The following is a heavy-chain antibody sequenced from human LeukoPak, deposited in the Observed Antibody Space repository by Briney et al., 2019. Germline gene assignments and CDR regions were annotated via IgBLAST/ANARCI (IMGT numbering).Heavy chain of an antibody. V-gene: IGHV3-33*01. CDR1: GFTFSSYG. Sequence: GGSLRLSCAASGFTFSSYGMHWVRQAPGKGLEWVAVIWYDGSNKYYADSVKGRFTISRDNSKNTLYLQMNSLRAEDTAVYYCAREAGYCSGGSCYSRLYGFDYWGQGTLVTVSS. D-gene: IGHD2-15*01. CDR3: AREAGYCSGGSCYSRLYGFDY. J-gene: IGHJ4*02. CDR2: IWYDGSNK.